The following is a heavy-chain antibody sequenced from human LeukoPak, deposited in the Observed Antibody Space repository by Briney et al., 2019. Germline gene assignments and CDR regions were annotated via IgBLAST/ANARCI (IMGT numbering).Heavy chain of an antibody. CDR1: GFPFSSYA. Sequence: GGSLRLSCSASGFPFSSYAMHWVRQAPGKGLEYVSAISDSDGSTYYADSVKGRFTISRDNSKNTLYLQMSSLRAENTAVYFCVRGYSFGPYGMDVWGQGTTVTVSS. CDR3: VRGYSFGPYGMDV. CDR2: ISDSDGST. D-gene: IGHD2-15*01. V-gene: IGHV3-64D*09. J-gene: IGHJ6*02.